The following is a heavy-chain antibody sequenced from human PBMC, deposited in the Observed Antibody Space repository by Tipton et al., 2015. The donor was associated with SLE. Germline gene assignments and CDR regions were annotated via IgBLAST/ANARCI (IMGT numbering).Heavy chain of an antibody. CDR1: GGSISSHY. D-gene: IGHD2/OR15-2a*01. CDR3: ATDDPGGDSTVGPGDY. CDR2: IYYSGST. Sequence: TLSLTCTVSGGSISSHYWSWIRQPPGKGLEWIGYIYYSGSTKYNPSLKSRVTISVDTSKNQFSLNLTSVTAADTAVYYCATDDPGGDSTVGPGDYWGQGISVTVSS. J-gene: IGHJ4*02. V-gene: IGHV4-59*11.